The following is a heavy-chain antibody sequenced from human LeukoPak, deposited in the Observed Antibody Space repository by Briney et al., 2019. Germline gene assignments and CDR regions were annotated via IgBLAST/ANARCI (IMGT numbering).Heavy chain of an antibody. J-gene: IGHJ3*02. CDR3: AREVAAAGWEDAFDI. D-gene: IGHD6-13*01. Sequence: GGTPRPSRAASGVTSSSYSINWVREAPGPGLEWFSSISSSSSYIYYADSVEGRFTISRDNAKNSLYLQMNSLRAEDTAVYYCAREVAAAGWEDAFDIWGQGTMVTVSS. CDR2: ISSSSSYI. V-gene: IGHV3-21*01. CDR1: GVTSSSYS.